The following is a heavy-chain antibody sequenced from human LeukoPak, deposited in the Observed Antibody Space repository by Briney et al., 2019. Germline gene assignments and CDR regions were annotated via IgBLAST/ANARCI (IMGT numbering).Heavy chain of an antibody. CDR2: ISYDGSNK. CDR1: GFTFSSYA. V-gene: IGHV3-30-3*01. D-gene: IGHD4-23*01. Sequence: GGSLRLSCAASGFTFSSYAMHWVRQAPGKGLEWVAVISYDGSNKYYADSVKGRFTISRDNSKNTLYLQMNSLGAEDTAVYYCAREVEVTPYYFDYWGQGTLVTVSS. J-gene: IGHJ4*02. CDR3: AREVEVTPYYFDY.